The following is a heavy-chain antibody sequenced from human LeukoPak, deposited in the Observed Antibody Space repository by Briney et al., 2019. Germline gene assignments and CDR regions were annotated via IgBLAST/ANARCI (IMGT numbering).Heavy chain of an antibody. CDR3: ARDDMAVADAGYRWFDP. CDR1: GGSIGHFH. Sequence: SETLSLTCTVSGGSIGHFHRSWIRQPPGKGLEWSGSVYYSGRTNYNPSLKSRVTISVDTSKNQFSLKVNYVTGADTAVYYCARDDMAVADAGYRWFDPWGQGILVTVSS. D-gene: IGHD6-19*01. J-gene: IGHJ5*02. V-gene: IGHV4-59*12. CDR2: VYYSGRT.